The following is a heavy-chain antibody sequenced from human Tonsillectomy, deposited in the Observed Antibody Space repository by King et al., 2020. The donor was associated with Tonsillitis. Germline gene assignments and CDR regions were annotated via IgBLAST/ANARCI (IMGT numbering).Heavy chain of an antibody. CDR2: IYPGDSDT. CDR3: ARLKAYYYDSSGYVAHAFDI. Sequence: QLVQSGAEVKKPGESLKISCKGSGYSFTSYWIGWVRQMPGKGLEWMGIIYPGDSDTRYSPSFQGQVTISADKSIGTAYLQWSSLKASDTAMYYCARLKAYYYDSSGYVAHAFDIWGQGTMVTVSS. V-gene: IGHV5-51*01. CDR1: GYSFTSYW. D-gene: IGHD3-22*01. J-gene: IGHJ3*02.